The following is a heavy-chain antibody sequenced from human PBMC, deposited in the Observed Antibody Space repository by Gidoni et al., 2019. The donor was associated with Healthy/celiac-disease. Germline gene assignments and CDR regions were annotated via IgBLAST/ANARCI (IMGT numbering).Heavy chain of an antibody. J-gene: IGHJ6*02. V-gene: IGHV2-70*01. Sequence: QVTLRESGPALVKPTQTLTLTCTFSGFSLSTSGMCVSWIRQPPGKALEWLALIDWDDDKYYSTSLKTRLTISKDTSKNQVVLTMTNMDPVDTATYYCARTRMDTAMASYYYYGMDVWGQGTTVTVSS. CDR1: GFSLSTSGMC. CDR2: IDWDDDK. D-gene: IGHD5-18*01. CDR3: ARTRMDTAMASYYYYGMDV.